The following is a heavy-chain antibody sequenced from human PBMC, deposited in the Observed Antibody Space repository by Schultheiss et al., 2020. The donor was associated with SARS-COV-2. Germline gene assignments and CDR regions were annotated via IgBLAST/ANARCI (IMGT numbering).Heavy chain of an antibody. J-gene: IGHJ4*02. V-gene: IGHV1-8*01. D-gene: IGHD6-13*01. CDR3: ARASSSWVY. CDR1: GYTFTSYD. CDR2: MNPNSGNT. Sequence: ASVKVSCKASGYTFTSYDINWVRQATGQGLEWMGWMNPNSGNTGYAQKFQGRVTITADESTSTAYMELSSLRAEDTAVYYCARASSSWVYWGQGTLVTVSS.